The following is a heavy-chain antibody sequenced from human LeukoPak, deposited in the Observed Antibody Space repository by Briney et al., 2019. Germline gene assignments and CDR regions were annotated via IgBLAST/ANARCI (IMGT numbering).Heavy chain of an antibody. Sequence: SETLSLTCTVSSGXISSSNYYWGWIRQPPGKGLQWIGNVYYGGSTYYNPSLKSRVTISVDTSKNQFSLNLTSVTAADTAVYFCARFGRSRDYFDYWGQGTLVTVSS. V-gene: IGHV4-39*01. D-gene: IGHD3-10*01. J-gene: IGHJ4*02. CDR1: SGXISSSNYY. CDR3: ARFGRSRDYFDY. CDR2: VYYGGST.